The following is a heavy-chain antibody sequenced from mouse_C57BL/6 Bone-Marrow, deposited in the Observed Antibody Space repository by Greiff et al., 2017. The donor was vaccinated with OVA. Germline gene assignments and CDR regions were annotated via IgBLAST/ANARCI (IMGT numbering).Heavy chain of an antibody. Sequence: EVQGVESGGGLVKPGGSLKLSCAASGFTFSSYAMSWVRQTPEKRLEWVATISDGGSYTYYPDNVKGRFTISRDNAKNNLYLQMSHLKSEDTAMYYCARNPSGTGGFDYWGQGTTLTVSS. CDR3: ARNPSGTGGFDY. D-gene: IGHD4-1*01. V-gene: IGHV5-4*01. CDR2: ISDGGSYT. J-gene: IGHJ2*01. CDR1: GFTFSSYA.